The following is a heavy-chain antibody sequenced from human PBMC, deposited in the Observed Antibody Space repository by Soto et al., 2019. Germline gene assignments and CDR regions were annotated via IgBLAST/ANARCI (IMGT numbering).Heavy chain of an antibody. J-gene: IGHJ6*02. Sequence: QVQLVQSGAEVKKPGASVKVSCKASGYTFTSYYMHWVRQAPGQGIEWMGIINPSGGCTSYAQKFQGRVTMTRDTSTSTVYMELSSLRSEDTSVYYCARGRVRYYYGMDVWGQGTTVTGSS. CDR3: ARGRVRYYYGMDV. V-gene: IGHV1-46*01. D-gene: IGHD2-8*01. CDR1: GYTFTSYY. CDR2: INPSGGCT.